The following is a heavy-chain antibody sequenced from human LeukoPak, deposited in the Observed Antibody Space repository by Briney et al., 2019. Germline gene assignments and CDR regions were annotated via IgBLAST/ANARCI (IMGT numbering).Heavy chain of an antibody. J-gene: IGHJ4*02. V-gene: IGHV4-61*01. CDR3: ARGKYYYDSSGYYFIDY. CDR1: GGSISSGSYY. D-gene: IGHD3-22*01. CDR2: IYYSGST. Sequence: SETLSLTCTVSGGSISSGSYYWSWIRQPPGKRLEWIGYIYYSGSTNYNPSLKSRVTISVDTSKNQFSPKLSSVTAADTAVYYCARGKYYYDSSGYYFIDYWGQGTLVTVSS.